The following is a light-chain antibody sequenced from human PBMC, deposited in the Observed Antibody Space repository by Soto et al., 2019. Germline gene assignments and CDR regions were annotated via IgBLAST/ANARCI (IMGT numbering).Light chain of an antibody. CDR3: QSYDSSLSGGV. J-gene: IGLJ2*01. Sequence: QSVLTQPPSVSGAPGQSVTISFTWSTSNIGAGYDVHWYQQLPGTAPKLLIYGNSNRPSGVPDRFSGSKSGTSASLAITGLQAEDEADYYCQSYDSSLSGGVFGGGTKLTVL. CDR1: TSNIGAGYD. CDR2: GNS. V-gene: IGLV1-40*01.